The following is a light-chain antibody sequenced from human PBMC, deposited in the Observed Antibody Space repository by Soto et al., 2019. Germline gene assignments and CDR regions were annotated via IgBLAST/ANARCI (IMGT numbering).Light chain of an antibody. J-gene: IGLJ1*01. CDR3: SSYVTSGTRV. Sequence: QSVLTQPASVSGSPGQSIAISCTGTSSDVGGYNYVSWYQQHPDKAPKLMMYDVSNRPSGISNRFSGSKSGNTASLTISGLQAEDEADYYCSSYVTSGTRVFGTGTKLTVL. CDR1: SSDVGGYNY. V-gene: IGLV2-14*01. CDR2: DVS.